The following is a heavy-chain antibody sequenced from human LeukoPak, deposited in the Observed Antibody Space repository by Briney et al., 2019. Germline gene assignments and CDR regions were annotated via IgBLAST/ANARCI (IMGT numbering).Heavy chain of an antibody. V-gene: IGHV4-4*07. CDR3: ARDSGTTGEVKFDH. Sequence: SETLSLTCTVSGGSFTSYYWSWIRQPAGKGLEWIGRIYITGGTTYNPSLKSRVTMSLDTSKNQFSLKLSSVTAADTAVYYCARDSGTTGEVKFDHWGQGTLVTVSS. D-gene: IGHD3-10*01. J-gene: IGHJ5*02. CDR1: GGSFTSYY. CDR2: IYITGGT.